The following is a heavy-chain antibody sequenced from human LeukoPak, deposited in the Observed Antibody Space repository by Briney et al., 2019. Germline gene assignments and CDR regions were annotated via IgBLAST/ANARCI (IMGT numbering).Heavy chain of an antibody. D-gene: IGHD6-13*01. CDR2: IYYSGTT. CDR3: ARHIPGNPYFDY. CDR1: GGSITSYY. J-gene: IGHJ4*02. Sequence: PETLSLTCTVSGGSITSYYWSWIRQPPGKGLEWIGYIYYSGTTNYNPPLKSRVTISAETSKNQFSLKLRSVTAADTAVYYCARHIPGNPYFDYWGQGTLVTVSS. V-gene: IGHV4-59*08.